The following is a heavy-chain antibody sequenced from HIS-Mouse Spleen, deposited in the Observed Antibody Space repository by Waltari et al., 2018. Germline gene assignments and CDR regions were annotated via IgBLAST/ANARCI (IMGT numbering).Heavy chain of an antibody. V-gene: IGHV4-39*07. CDR1: GGSISSSSYY. Sequence: QLQLQESGPGLVKPSETLSLTCTVSGGSISSSSYYWGWIRQPPGKGLEWIGSIYDSGSTYYNPSLKSRVTISVDTSKNQFSLKLSSVTAADAAVYYCARDASNSSSWYRYFQHWGQGTLVTVSS. CDR2: IYDSGST. J-gene: IGHJ1*01. D-gene: IGHD6-13*01. CDR3: ARDASNSSSWYRYFQH.